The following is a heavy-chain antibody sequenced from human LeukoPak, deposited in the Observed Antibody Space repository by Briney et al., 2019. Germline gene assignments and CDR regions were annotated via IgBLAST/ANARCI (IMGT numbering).Heavy chain of an antibody. Sequence: SETLSLTCTVSGSSISSYYWNWIRQPPGKGLEWIGYIYSTGSANYNPSLKSRVTMSVDTSKNQFSLRLNSVTAADTAAYYCARVSGSYYGYNWFDPWGQGTLVTVSS. J-gene: IGHJ5*02. CDR1: GSSISSYY. V-gene: IGHV4-59*01. CDR2: IYSTGSA. D-gene: IGHD1-26*01. CDR3: ARVSGSYYGYNWFDP.